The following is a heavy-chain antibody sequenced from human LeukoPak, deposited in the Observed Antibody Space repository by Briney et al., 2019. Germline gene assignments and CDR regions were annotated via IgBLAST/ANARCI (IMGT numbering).Heavy chain of an antibody. CDR2: ISSSSSYI. D-gene: IGHD3-10*01. V-gene: IGHV3-21*01. J-gene: IGHJ4*02. CDR1: GFTFSSYS. Sequence: GGSLRLSCAASGFTFSSYSMNWVRQAPGKGLEWVSSISSSSSYIYYADSVKGRFTISRDNAKNSLYLQMNSLRAEDTAVYYWARDFPNSGSGSSYYFDYWGQGTLVTVSS. CDR3: ARDFPNSGSGSSYYFDY.